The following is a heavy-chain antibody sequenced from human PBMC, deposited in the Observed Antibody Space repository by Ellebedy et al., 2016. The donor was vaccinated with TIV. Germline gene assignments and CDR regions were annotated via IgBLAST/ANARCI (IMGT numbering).Heavy chain of an antibody. J-gene: IGHJ4*02. Sequence: GESLKISCATSGFTFDNFAMRWFRQAPGTGLEWVSAIPGTGDRTFYADSVKGRFTISRDNAKNSLYLQLSSLRAEDTAVYYCARRSRGPSYYFDYWGQGALVTVSS. CDR3: ARRSRGPSYYFDY. CDR1: GFTFDNFA. D-gene: IGHD3-10*01. V-gene: IGHV3-23*01. CDR2: IPGTGDRT.